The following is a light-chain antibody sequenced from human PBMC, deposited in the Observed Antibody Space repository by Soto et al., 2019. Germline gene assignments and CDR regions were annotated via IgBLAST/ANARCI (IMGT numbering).Light chain of an antibody. V-gene: IGKV2D-29*02. CDR2: EVS. CDR3: MQSIQLPLT. Sequence: THFSLSVTPVQPASMSYNSIHIFLHCDGQTSLFSYLQKPGQSPQALIYEVSNRFSGVPDRFSGSGSGTDFTLKISRVEAEDVGVYYCMQSIQLPLTFGGGTKV. CDR1: HIFLHCDGQTS. J-gene: IGKJ4*01.